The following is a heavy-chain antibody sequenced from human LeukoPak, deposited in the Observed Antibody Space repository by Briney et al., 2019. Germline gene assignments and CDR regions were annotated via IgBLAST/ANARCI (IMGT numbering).Heavy chain of an antibody. CDR1: GYTFTSYY. D-gene: IGHD1-26*01. V-gene: IGHV1-46*01. CDR3: ARDLMGGYYYYYYMDV. J-gene: IGHJ6*03. Sequence: ASVKVSCKASGYTFTSYYMHWVRQAPGQGLEWMGIINPSGGSTSYAQKFQGRVTMTRDMSTSTVYMELSSLRSEDTAVCYCARDLMGGYYYYYYMDVWGKGTTVTVSS. CDR2: INPSGGST.